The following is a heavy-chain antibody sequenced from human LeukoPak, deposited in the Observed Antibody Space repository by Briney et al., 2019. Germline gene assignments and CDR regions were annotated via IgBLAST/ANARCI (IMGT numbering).Heavy chain of an antibody. V-gene: IGHV3-23*01. D-gene: IGHD2-2*01. J-gene: IGHJ4*02. CDR3: ARDGQRYCSSTSCSHHDY. CDR2: ISNSGGST. Sequence: GGSLRLSCAASGFTFSSYAMSWVRQAPGKGLEWVSAISNSGGSTYYADSVKGRFTISRDKSKNTLYLQMNSLRAEDTAVYYCARDGQRYCSSTSCSHHDYWGQGTLVTVSS. CDR1: GFTFSSYA.